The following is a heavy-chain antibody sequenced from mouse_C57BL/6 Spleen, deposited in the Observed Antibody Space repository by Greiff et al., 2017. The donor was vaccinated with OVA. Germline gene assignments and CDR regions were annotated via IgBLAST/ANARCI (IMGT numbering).Heavy chain of an antibody. CDR2: ISYDGSN. CDR1: GYSITSGYY. CDR3: ARDYHYYAMDY. J-gene: IGHJ4*01. Sequence: DVQLQESGPGLVKPSQSLSLTCSVTGYSITSGYYWNWIRQFPGNKLEWMGYISYDGSNNYNPSLKNRISITRDTSKNQFFLKLNSVTTEDTATYYCARDYHYYAMDYWGQGTSVTVSS. V-gene: IGHV3-6*01.